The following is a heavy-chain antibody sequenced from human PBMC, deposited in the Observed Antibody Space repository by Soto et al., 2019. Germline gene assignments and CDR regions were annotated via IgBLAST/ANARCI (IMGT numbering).Heavy chain of an antibody. V-gene: IGHV1-18*01. Sequence: SVKVSCKASGYTFTSYGISWVRQAPGQGLEWMGWISAYNGNTNYAQKLQGRVTMTTDTSTSTAYMELRSLRSDDTAVYYCAREMSFSSSWYYFDNWGQGTLVTVSS. CDR3: AREMSFSSSWYYFDN. J-gene: IGHJ4*02. CDR2: ISAYNGNT. CDR1: GYTFTSYG. D-gene: IGHD6-13*01.